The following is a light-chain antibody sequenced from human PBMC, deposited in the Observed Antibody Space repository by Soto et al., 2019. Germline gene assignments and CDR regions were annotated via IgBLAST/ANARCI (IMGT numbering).Light chain of an antibody. V-gene: IGKV3-20*01. Sequence: EIVLTQSPGTLSLSPGERATLSCRASQSVSTTYLAWYQQKPGQAPRLLIYGASSRATGIPDRFSGSGSGTDFTLTISRLGPEDFAVYYCQQHGNSPWTFGQGTKVDIK. CDR2: GAS. J-gene: IGKJ1*01. CDR1: QSVSTTY. CDR3: QQHGNSPWT.